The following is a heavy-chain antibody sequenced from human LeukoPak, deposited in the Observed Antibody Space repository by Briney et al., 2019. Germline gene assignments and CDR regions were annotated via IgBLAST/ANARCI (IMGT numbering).Heavy chain of an antibody. CDR2: IYPGDSDT. CDR1: GYSFTTYW. D-gene: IGHD1-26*01. J-gene: IGHJ4*02. CDR3: ARSASGSSSPDGHFDY. Sequence: GESLKISCEGSGYSFTTYWIGWVRPMPGKGLEWMGIIYPGDSDTRYSPSFQGQVTISADKSISTAYLQWSSLKASDTAMYYCARSASGSSSPDGHFDYWGQGTLVTVSS. V-gene: IGHV5-51*01.